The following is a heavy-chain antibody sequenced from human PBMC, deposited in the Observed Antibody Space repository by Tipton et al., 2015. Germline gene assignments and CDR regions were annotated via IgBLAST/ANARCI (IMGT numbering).Heavy chain of an antibody. CDR3: ARGSYGSFDY. CDR1: AYSISTDYY. CDR2: ISHSGKT. Sequence: TLSLTCAVSAYSISTDYYWVWIRQPPGKGLEWIGAISHSGKTYSNPSLKSRVTISADTSKNQFSLQLNSVTPEDTAVYYCARGSYGSFDYWGQGTLVTVSS. D-gene: IGHD5-18*01. J-gene: IGHJ4*02. V-gene: IGHV4-38-2*01.